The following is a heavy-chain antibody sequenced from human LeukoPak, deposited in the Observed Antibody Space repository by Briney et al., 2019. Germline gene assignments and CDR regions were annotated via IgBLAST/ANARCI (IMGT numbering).Heavy chain of an antibody. CDR2: IHYNGST. V-gene: IGHV4-39*07. J-gene: IGHJ4*02. Sequence: SETLSLTCTVSGGSIRSSSYYWGCIRLPPGKGLEWIGSIHYNGSTCYNPSLESRVIMSVDTSKNQFSLKLTSVTAADTAMYYCARDRGVPRPYYFNQWGQGTLVTVSS. CDR3: ARDRGVPRPYYFNQ. CDR1: GGSIRSSSYY. D-gene: IGHD3-10*01.